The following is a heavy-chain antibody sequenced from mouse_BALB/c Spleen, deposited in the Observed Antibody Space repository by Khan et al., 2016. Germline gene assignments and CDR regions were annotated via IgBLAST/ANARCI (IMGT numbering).Heavy chain of an antibody. CDR1: GFNIKDYY. Sequence: VQLQQSGAELVRPGALVKLSCKASGFNIKDYYMHWVKQRPEQGLEWIGWIDPENGNTKYDPKFQGKATITADTSSNTAYLQLSSLTSEDTAVSYCARSYYDSWFVYWGQGTLVTVSA. V-gene: IGHV14-1*02. CDR3: ARSYYDSWFVY. CDR2: IDPENGNT. D-gene: IGHD2-4*01. J-gene: IGHJ3*01.